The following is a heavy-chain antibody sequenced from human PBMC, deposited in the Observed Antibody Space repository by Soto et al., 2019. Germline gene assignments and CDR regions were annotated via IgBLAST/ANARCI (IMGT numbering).Heavy chain of an antibody. CDR3: ATTGGLDYGDYSDSYGMDV. D-gene: IGHD4-17*01. CDR2: IYYSGST. J-gene: IGHJ6*02. Sequence: PSETLSLTCTVSGGSISSGGYYWSWIRQHPGKGLEWIGYIYYSGSTYYNPSLKSRVTISVDTSKNQFSLKLSSVTAADTAVYYCATTGGLDYGDYSDSYGMDVWGQGTTVTVSS. CDR1: GGSISSGGYY. V-gene: IGHV4-31*03.